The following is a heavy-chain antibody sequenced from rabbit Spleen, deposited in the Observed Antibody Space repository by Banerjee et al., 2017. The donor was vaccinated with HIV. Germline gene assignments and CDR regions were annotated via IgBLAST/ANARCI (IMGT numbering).Heavy chain of an antibody. V-gene: IGHV1S40*01. CDR2: IAGSSSDFI. CDR1: GVSFSSNYY. CDR3: ARDTGSSFSSYGMDL. D-gene: IGHD8-1*01. J-gene: IGHJ3*01. Sequence: QSLEESGGDMVKPGASLTLTCTASGVSFSSNYYMCWVRQAPGKGLEWISCIAGSSSDFIYSATWAKGRFTCSKTSSTTVTLQMTSLTVADTATYFCARDTGSSFSSYGMDLWGQGTLVTVS.